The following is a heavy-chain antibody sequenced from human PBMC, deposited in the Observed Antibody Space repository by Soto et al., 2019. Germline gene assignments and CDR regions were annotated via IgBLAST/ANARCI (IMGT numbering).Heavy chain of an antibody. CDR1: GFTFSSYW. CDR2: IKQDGSEK. CDR3: ARADYDILTGRSGDEFDN. D-gene: IGHD3-9*01. V-gene: IGHV3-7*01. Sequence: GGSLRLSCAASGFTFSSYWMSWVRQAPGKGLEWVANIKQDGSEKYYVDSVKGRFTISRDNAKNSLYLQMNSLRAEDTAVYYCARADYDILTGRSGDEFDNWGQGTLVPISS. J-gene: IGHJ4*02.